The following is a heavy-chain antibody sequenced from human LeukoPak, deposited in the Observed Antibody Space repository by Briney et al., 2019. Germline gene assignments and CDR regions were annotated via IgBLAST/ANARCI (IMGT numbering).Heavy chain of an antibody. D-gene: IGHD3-3*01. J-gene: IGHJ6*02. CDR3: ARVLYYDFWSGCHYYGMDV. V-gene: IGHV1-18*01. CDR1: GYTFTSYG. Sequence: ASVKVSCKASGYTFTSYGISWVRQAPGQGLEWMGWISAYNGNTNYAQKLQGRVTMTTDTSTSTAYMELRSLRSDDTAVYYCARVLYYDFWSGCHYYGMDVWGQGTTVTVSS. CDR2: ISAYNGNT.